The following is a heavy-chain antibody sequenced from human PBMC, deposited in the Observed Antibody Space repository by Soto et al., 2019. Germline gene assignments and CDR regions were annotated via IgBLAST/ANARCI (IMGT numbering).Heavy chain of an antibody. J-gene: IGHJ4*02. V-gene: IGHV4-59*01. CDR2: IYYSGST. D-gene: IGHD2-15*01. CDR1: GGSISSYY. CDR3: ARVHEYCSGGSCYLFDY. Sequence: QVQLQESGPGLVKPSETLSLTCTVSGGSISSYYWSWIRQPPGKGLEWIGYIYYSGSTNYDPSLKSRVTISVDTSKNQFSLKLSSVTAADTAVYYCARVHEYCSGGSCYLFDYWGQGTLVTVSS.